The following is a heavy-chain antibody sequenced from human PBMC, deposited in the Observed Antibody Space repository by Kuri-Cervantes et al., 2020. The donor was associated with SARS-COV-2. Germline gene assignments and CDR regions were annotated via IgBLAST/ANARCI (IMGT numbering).Heavy chain of an antibody. V-gene: IGHV1-69*04. Sequence: SVKVSCKASGYTFTSYDINWVRQAPGQGLEWMGRIIPILGTANYAQKFQGRVTITADKSTSTAYMELSSLRSEDTAVYYCASTILGLNSSGWYGYFDYWGQGTLVTVSS. CDR1: GYTFTSYD. CDR2: IIPILGTA. CDR3: ASTILGLNSSGWYGYFDY. D-gene: IGHD6-19*01. J-gene: IGHJ4*02.